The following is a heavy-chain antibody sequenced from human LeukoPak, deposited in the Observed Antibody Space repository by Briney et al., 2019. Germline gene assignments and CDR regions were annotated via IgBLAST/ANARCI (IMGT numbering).Heavy chain of an antibody. V-gene: IGHV1-69*04. J-gene: IGHJ4*02. CDR3: ARPRRHYYDSSGYPSSFDY. CDR1: GGTFSSYA. Sequence: ASVKVSCKASGGTFSSYAISWVRQAPGQGLEWMGRIIPILGIANYAQKFQGRVTITADKSTSTAYMELSSLRSEDTAVYYCARPRRHYYDSSGYPSSFDYWGQGTLVTVSS. D-gene: IGHD3-22*01. CDR2: IIPILGIA.